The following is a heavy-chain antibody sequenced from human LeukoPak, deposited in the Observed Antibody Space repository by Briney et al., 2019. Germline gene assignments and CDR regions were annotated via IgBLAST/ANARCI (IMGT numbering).Heavy chain of an antibody. CDR3: ARLYGPYYFDY. Sequence: PSETLSLTCTVSGGSISSYYWSWIRQPPGKGLEWIGYIYYSGSTNYNPSLKSRVTISVDTSKNQFSLKLSSVTAADTAVYYCARLYGPYYFDYWGQGTLVTVSS. V-gene: IGHV4-59*08. J-gene: IGHJ4*02. CDR1: GGSISSYY. CDR2: IYYSGST. D-gene: IGHD2-8*01.